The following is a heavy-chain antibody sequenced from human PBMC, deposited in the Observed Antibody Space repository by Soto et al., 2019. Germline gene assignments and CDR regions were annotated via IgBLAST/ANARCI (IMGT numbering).Heavy chain of an antibody. CDR1: GGSISSGDDF. CDR3: ARLAFWSGGPDWFDP. CDR2: IYYSGST. V-gene: IGHV4-30-4*01. D-gene: IGHD3-3*01. J-gene: IGHJ5*02. Sequence: SETLSLTCTVSGGSISSGDDFWTWIRQPPGKGLEWIGYIYYSGSTYYNPSLKSRLTMSVDTSKNQFSLKLSSVTAADTAVYYCARLAFWSGGPDWFDPWGQGTLVTVSS.